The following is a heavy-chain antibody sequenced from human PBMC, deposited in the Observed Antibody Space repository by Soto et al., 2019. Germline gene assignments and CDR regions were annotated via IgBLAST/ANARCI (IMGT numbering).Heavy chain of an antibody. CDR1: GYTFTKYG. V-gene: IGHV1-18*01. Sequence: QVQLVQSGAEVKNPGASVKVSCKTSGYTFTKYGVGWVRQAPGQGLEWMGWISGSSGNANYAEKVRXRXPLTTDTSTSTAYIELRRLRSDDTAVCYGAREMAGLGGEYDFWGQGTMVTVSA. D-gene: IGHD3-16*01. CDR2: ISGSSGNA. CDR3: AREMAGLGGEYDF. J-gene: IGHJ4*02.